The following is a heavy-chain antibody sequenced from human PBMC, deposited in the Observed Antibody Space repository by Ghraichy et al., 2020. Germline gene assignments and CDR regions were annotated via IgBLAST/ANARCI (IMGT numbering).Heavy chain of an antibody. D-gene: IGHD3-3*01. CDR3: ARDSVTIFGVVTNFDY. Sequence: SQTLSLTCAISGDSVSSNSAAWNWIRQSPSRGLEWLGRTYYRSKWYNDYAVSVKSRITINPDTSKNQFSLQLNSVTPEDTAVYYCARDSVTIFGVVTNFDYWGQGTLVTVSS. V-gene: IGHV6-1*01. CDR2: TYYRSKWYN. J-gene: IGHJ4*02. CDR1: GDSVSSNSAA.